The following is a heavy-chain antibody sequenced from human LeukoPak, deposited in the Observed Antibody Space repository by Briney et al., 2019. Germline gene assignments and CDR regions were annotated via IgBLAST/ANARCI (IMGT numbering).Heavy chain of an antibody. J-gene: IGHJ4*02. CDR2: LSGTIS. CDR1: GFILNDYY. Sequence: GGSLRLSFAVSGFILNDYYMSWLRQAPGKGLEWISCLSGTISYADSVKGRFTISRDNAEKSLYLQMNNLRAEDSALYYCARSIRGYSNFDFWGQGTLVTVSS. CDR3: ARSIRGYSNFDF. D-gene: IGHD2-15*01. V-gene: IGHV3-11*03.